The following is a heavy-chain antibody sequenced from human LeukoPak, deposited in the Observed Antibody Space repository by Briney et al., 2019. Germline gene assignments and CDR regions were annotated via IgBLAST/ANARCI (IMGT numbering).Heavy chain of an antibody. V-gene: IGHV3-21*01. J-gene: IGHJ3*02. D-gene: IGHD1-26*01. CDR1: GFTFSSYS. CDR3: ARVVSGSYQEEDAFDI. Sequence: PGGSLRLSCAASGFTFSSYSMNWVRRAPGKGLEWVSSISSSSSYIYYADSVKGRFTISRDNAKNSLYLQMNSLRAEDTAVYYCARVVSGSYQEEDAFDIWGQGTMVTVSS. CDR2: ISSSSSYI.